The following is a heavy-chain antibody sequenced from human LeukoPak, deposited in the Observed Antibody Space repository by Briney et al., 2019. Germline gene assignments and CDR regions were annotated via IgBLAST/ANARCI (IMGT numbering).Heavy chain of an antibody. D-gene: IGHD1-14*01. CDR1: GGSISNYY. CDR3: ARAPEPTTNGFDY. CDR2: IYTSGGT. V-gene: IGHV4-4*07. Sequence: SETLSLTCTVSGGSISNYYWSWIRQPAGKGLEWIGRIYTSGGTNYNPSLESRVTMSVDTSMNQFSLKLSSVTAADTAVYYCARAPEPTTNGFDYWGQGILVTVSS. J-gene: IGHJ4*02.